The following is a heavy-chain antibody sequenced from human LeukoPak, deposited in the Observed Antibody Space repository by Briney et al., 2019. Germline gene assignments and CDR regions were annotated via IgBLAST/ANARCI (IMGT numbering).Heavy chain of an antibody. D-gene: IGHD5-18*01. CDR2: IWYNGGNK. V-gene: IGHV3-33*01. Sequence: GGSLRLSCAASGFTFSSYGMHWVRQAPGKGLEWVAVIWYNGGNKYYADSVKGRFTISRDNSKNTLYLQMNGLRAEDTAVYYCARTARGYSYGYWSDLYYFDFWGQGTLVTVPS. CDR1: GFTFSSYG. J-gene: IGHJ4*02. CDR3: ARTARGYSYGYWSDLYYFDF.